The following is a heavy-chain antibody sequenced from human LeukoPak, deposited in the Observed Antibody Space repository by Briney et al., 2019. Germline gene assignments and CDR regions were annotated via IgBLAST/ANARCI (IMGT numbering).Heavy chain of an antibody. CDR1: GGSFSGYY. D-gene: IGHD3-10*01. CDR2: INHSGST. Sequence: PSETLSLTCAVYGGSFSGYYWSWIRQPPGKGLEWIGEINHSGSTNYNPSLKSRATISVDTSKNQFSLKLSSVTAADTAVYYCARVSFTIDYWGQGTLVTVSS. J-gene: IGHJ4*02. CDR3: ARVSFTIDY. V-gene: IGHV4-34*01.